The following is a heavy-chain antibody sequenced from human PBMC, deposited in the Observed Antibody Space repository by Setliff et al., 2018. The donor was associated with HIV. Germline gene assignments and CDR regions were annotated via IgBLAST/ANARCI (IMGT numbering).Heavy chain of an antibody. Sequence: GGSLRLSCAASEFSVSDKYMNWVRQAPGKGLEWVSYISSSSSTIYYADSVKGRFTISRDNAKNSLYLQMNSLRAEDTAVYYCARAETGEWTGALDVWGKGTTVTVSS. CDR2: ISSSSSTI. CDR1: EFSVSDKY. V-gene: IGHV3-48*01. J-gene: IGHJ6*04. CDR3: ARAETGEWTGALDV. D-gene: IGHD7-27*01.